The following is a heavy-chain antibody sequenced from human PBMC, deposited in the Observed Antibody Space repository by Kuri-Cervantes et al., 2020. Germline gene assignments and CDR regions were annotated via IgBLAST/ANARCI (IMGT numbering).Heavy chain of an antibody. J-gene: IGHJ6*02. Sequence: GGSLRLSCAASGFTFSSYAMSWVRQAPGKGLEWVSGISGGGGRTYYADSVKGRFTISRDISKNTLFLQMNSLRADDTAVYYCASTTQYSSSWHYYYYYGMDVWGQGTTVTVSS. CDR3: ASTTQYSSSWHYYYYYGMDV. CDR1: GFTFSSYA. D-gene: IGHD6-13*01. V-gene: IGHV3-23*01. CDR2: ISGGGGRT.